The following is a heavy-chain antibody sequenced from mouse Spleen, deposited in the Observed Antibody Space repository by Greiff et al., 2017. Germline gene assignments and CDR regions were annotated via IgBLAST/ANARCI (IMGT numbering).Heavy chain of an antibody. Sequence: QVHVKQPGAELVRPGSSVKLSCKASGYTFTSYWMHWVKQRPIQGLEWIGNIDPSDSETHYNQKFKDKATLTVDKSSSTAYMQLSSLTSEDSAVYYCARRGDGYRAWFAYWGQGTLVTVSA. V-gene: IGHV1-52*01. CDR3: ARRGDGYRAWFAY. D-gene: IGHD2-3*01. CDR1: GYTFTSYW. J-gene: IGHJ3*01. CDR2: IDPSDSET.